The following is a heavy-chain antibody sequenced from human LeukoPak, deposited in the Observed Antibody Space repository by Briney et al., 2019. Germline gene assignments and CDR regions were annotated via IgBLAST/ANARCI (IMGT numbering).Heavy chain of an antibody. CDR1: GGSISSFY. CDR3: ARDGISGSYYAEYFQH. D-gene: IGHD1-26*01. J-gene: IGHJ1*01. Sequence: SETLSLTCTVSGGSISSFYWSWIRQPPGKGLEWIGYIYYTGSTNYNPSLKSRVTISVDTSKNQFSLKLSSVTAADTAVYYCARDGISGSYYAEYFQHWGQGTLVTVSS. CDR2: IYYTGST. V-gene: IGHV4-59*01.